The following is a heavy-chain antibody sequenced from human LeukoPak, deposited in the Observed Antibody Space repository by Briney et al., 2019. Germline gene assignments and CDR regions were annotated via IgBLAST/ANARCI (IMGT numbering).Heavy chain of an antibody. D-gene: IGHD1-14*01. J-gene: IGHJ4*02. CDR1: GCSISSYY. V-gene: IGHV4-59*01. Sequence: PSETLSLTCTVSGCSISSYYWSWLRQPPGKGLEWIGYIYYSGSTNYNPSLKSRVTISVDTSKNQFSLKLSSVTAADTAVYYCARDTPPGDYWGQGTLVTVSS. CDR3: ARDTPPGDY. CDR2: IYYSGST.